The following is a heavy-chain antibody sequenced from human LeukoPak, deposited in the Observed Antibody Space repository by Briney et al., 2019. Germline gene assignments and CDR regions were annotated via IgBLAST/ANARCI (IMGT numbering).Heavy chain of an antibody. J-gene: IGHJ6*02. Sequence: ASVKVSCKASGYTFTSYDINWVRQATGQGLEWMGWISAYNGNTNYAQKLQGRVTMTTDTSTSTAYMELRSLRSDDTAVYYCARDDYYYGMDVWGQGTTVTVSS. CDR1: GYTFTSYD. V-gene: IGHV1-18*01. CDR2: ISAYNGNT. CDR3: ARDDYYYGMDV.